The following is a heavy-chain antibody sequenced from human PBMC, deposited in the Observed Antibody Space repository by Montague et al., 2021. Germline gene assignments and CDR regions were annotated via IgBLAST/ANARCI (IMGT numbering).Heavy chain of an antibody. CDR2: VSYGGRT. V-gene: IGHV4-38-2*02. J-gene: IGHJ6*03. CDR1: RSLINSDYY. Sequence: SETLSLTCTVSRSLINSDYYWGWIRQHPGKGLVWMGSVSYGGRTNYNPSFKSRVTISVDTSNNHFSLKLSSVTAADTAMYYCAREKDRYYYMDIWGKGTTVTVSS. CDR3: AREKDRYYYMDI.